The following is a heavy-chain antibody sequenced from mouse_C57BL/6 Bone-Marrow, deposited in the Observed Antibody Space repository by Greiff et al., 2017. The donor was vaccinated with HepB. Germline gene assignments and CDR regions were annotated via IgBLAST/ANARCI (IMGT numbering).Heavy chain of an antibody. Sequence: VHLVESGAELARPGASVKLSCKASGYTFTSYGISWVKQRTGQGLEWIGEIYPRSGNTYYNEKFKGKATLTADKSSSTAYMELRSLTSEDSAVYFCAREKEAWFAYWGQGTLVTVSA. CDR3: AREKEAWFAY. CDR2: IYPRSGNT. V-gene: IGHV1-81*01. J-gene: IGHJ3*01. CDR1: GYTFTSYG.